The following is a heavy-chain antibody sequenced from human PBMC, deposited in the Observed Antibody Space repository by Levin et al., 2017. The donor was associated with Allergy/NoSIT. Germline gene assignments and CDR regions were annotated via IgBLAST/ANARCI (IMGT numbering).Heavy chain of an antibody. CDR3: AKDYGDYWYFDL. D-gene: IGHD4-17*01. V-gene: IGHV3-23*01. J-gene: IGHJ2*01. CDR1: GFTFRNYA. CDR2: ISGSGGST. Sequence: GGSLRLSCAASGFTFRNYAMSWVRQAPGKGLEWVSAISGSGGSTYYADSVKGRFTISRDNSKNTLYLQMNSLRAEDTAVYYCAKDYGDYWYFDLWGRGTLVTVSS.